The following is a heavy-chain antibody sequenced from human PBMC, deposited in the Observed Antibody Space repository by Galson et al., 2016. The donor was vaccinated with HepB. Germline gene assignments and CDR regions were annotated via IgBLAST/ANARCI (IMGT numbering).Heavy chain of an antibody. J-gene: IGHJ6*02. CDR3: ARATGYCSGGRCFYDGLDV. CDR2: MNPKSGNT. V-gene: IGHV1-8*01. CDR1: GYTFTFFD. Sequence: SVKVSCKASGYTFTFFDINWVRQASGQGLEWMGWMNPKSGNTGYGQNFQGRVTMTRDTSKNTAYMELSSLRSDGTAVYYCARATGYCSGGRCFYDGLDVWGQGTHVTVSS. D-gene: IGHD2-15*01.